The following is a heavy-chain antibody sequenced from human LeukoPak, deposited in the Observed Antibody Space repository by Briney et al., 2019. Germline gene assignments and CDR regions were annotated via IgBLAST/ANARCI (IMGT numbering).Heavy chain of an antibody. CDR2: IYSGGST. CDR3: ARDIYYGPGSHHLDY. CDR1: GFTVSSNY. J-gene: IGHJ4*02. Sequence: GGSLRLSCAASGFTVSSNYMSWVRQAPGKGLEWVSVIYSGGSTYYADSVKGRFTISRDNSKNTLYLQMNSLRAEDTAVYYCARDIYYGPGSHHLDYWGQGTLVTVSS. V-gene: IGHV3-66*01. D-gene: IGHD3-10*01.